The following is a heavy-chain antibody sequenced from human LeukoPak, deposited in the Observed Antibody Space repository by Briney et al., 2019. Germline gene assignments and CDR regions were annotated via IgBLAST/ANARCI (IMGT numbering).Heavy chain of an antibody. Sequence: GGSLRLSCASSGFTFSDYWMSWVRQAPGKGLEWVSGINWNGGSTGYADSVKGRFTISRDNAKNSLYLQMNSLRVEDTALYYRARGDGGYYPGDYWGQGTLVTVSS. V-gene: IGHV3-20*04. CDR1: GFTFSDYW. D-gene: IGHD3-22*01. CDR3: ARGDGGYYPGDY. CDR2: INWNGGST. J-gene: IGHJ4*02.